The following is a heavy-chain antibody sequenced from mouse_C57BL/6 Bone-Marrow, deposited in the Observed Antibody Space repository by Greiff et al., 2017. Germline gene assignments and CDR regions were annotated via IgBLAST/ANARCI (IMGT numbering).Heavy chain of an antibody. CDR1: GYSFTGYY. V-gene: IGHV1-42*01. Sequence: EVQLQQSGPELVKPGASVKISCKASGYSFTGYYMNWVKQSPEKSLEWIGEITPSTGGTTYHQKFKATATLTVDKSSSTAYMQLKSLTSEDSAVYYCARPYYYGSSYGLGWYFDVGAQGPRSPSPQ. CDR2: ITPSTGGT. D-gene: IGHD1-1*01. J-gene: IGHJ1*03. CDR3: ARPYYYGSSYGLGWYFDV.